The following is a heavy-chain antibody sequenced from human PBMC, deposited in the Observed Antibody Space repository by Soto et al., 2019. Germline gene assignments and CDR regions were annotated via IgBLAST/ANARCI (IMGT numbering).Heavy chain of an antibody. Sequence: GESLKISCKGLGYTFSGWWIAWVRQRPGKGLEWMGIIFPTDSSTRYSPSLQGQVTMSADKSVSTAYLQWSSLTASDTAMYYCARHYSSNWFPPYYFDYWGQGNLVTVSS. CDR1: GYTFSGWW. CDR2: IFPTDSST. V-gene: IGHV5-51*01. J-gene: IGHJ4*02. D-gene: IGHD6-13*01. CDR3: ARHYSSNWFPPYYFDY.